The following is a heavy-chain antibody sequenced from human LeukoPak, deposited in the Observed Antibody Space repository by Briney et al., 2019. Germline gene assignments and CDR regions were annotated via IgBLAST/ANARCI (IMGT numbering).Heavy chain of an antibody. J-gene: IGHJ6*03. CDR3: WSSDYFYMDV. CDR2: IYTSGST. CDR1: GGSISSYY. D-gene: IGHD1-26*01. Sequence: SETLSLTCTVSGGSISSYYWSWIRQPAGKGLEWIGRIYTSGSTYYNPSLKSRVTISVDTSKNQFSLKLSSVTAADTAVYYCWSSDYFYMDVWGKGTTVTVSS. V-gene: IGHV4-4*07.